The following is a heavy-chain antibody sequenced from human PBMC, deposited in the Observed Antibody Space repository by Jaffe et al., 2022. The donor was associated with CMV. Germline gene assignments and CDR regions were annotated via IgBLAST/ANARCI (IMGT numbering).Heavy chain of an antibody. D-gene: IGHD2-15*01. CDR2: IYYSGST. CDR3: ARHFESKGYCSGGSCYAFDY. V-gene: IGHV4-39*01. Sequence: QLQLQESGPGLVKPSETLSLTCTVSGGSISSSSYYWGWIRQPPGKGLEWIGSIYYSGSTYYNPSLKSRVTISVDTSKNQFSLKLSSVTAADTAVYYCARHFESKGYCSGGSCYAFDYWGQGTLVTVSS. J-gene: IGHJ4*02. CDR1: GGSISSSSYY.